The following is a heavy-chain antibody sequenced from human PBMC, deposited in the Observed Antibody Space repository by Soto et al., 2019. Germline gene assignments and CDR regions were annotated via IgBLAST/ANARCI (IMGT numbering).Heavy chain of an antibody. Sequence: QVQLVQSGAVVKKPGSSVEVSCKASGGTFNGYGISWVRQAPGQGLEWMGGTVPVFDTSKYAPRFQGRVTITADKSTSTAYMELSSVRSADTAVYFCARWVSNSGASYTGPSASDLWGQGTLVIVSS. CDR1: GGTFNGYG. CDR3: ARWVSNSGASYTGPSASDL. J-gene: IGHJ3*01. V-gene: IGHV1-69*06. D-gene: IGHD3-10*01. CDR2: TVPVFDTS.